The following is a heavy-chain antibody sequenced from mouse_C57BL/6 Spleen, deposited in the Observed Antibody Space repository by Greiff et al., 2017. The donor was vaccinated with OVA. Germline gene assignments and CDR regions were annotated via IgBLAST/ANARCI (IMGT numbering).Heavy chain of an antibody. CDR3: ARRDDGYYHYYAMDY. D-gene: IGHD2-3*01. Sequence: EVKLMESGGGLVKPGGSLKLSCAASGFTFSSYTMSWVRQTPEKRLEWVATISGGGGNTYYPDSVKGRFTISRDNAKNTLYLQMSSLRSEDTALYYCARRDDGYYHYYAMDYWGQGTSVTVSS. CDR2: ISGGGGNT. J-gene: IGHJ4*01. V-gene: IGHV5-9*01. CDR1: GFTFSSYT.